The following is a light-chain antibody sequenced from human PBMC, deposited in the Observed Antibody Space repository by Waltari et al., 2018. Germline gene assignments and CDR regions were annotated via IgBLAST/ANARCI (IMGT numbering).Light chain of an antibody. Sequence: EIVLTQSPGTLSLSPGDRATLSCRASQSVNTYLAWYQQKPGQAPRLLIYGASSRATGIPDRFSGSGSGTDFTLTISRLETEDFAVYHCHQYGTSPGTFGQGTKVEIK. CDR3: HQYGTSPGT. V-gene: IGKV3-20*01. CDR1: QSVNTY. J-gene: IGKJ1*01. CDR2: GAS.